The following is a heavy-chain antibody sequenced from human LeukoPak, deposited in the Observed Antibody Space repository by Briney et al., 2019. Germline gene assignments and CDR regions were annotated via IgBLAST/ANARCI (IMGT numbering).Heavy chain of an antibody. CDR1: GGTFSSYA. CDR3: AKESLRVVPSATFDY. J-gene: IGHJ4*02. V-gene: IGHV1-69*06. D-gene: IGHD2-2*01. CDR2: IIPIFGTA. Sequence: SVKVSCKASGGTFSSYAISWVRQAPGQGLEWMGGIIPIFGTANYAQKFQGRVTITADKSTSTAYMELSSLRSEDTAVYYCAKESLRVVPSATFDYWGQGTLVTVSS.